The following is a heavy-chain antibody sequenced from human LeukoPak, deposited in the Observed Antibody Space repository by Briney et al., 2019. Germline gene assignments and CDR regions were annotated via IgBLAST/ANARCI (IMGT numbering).Heavy chain of an antibody. D-gene: IGHD6-6*01. J-gene: IGHJ4*02. CDR1: GGSISSYY. V-gene: IGHV4-59*12. Sequence: SETLSLTCTVSGGSISSYYWSWIRQPPGKGLEWIGYIYHSGSTYYNPSLKSRVTISVDRSKNQFSLKLSSVTAADTAVYYCARSLGSDFDYWGQGTLVTVSS. CDR2: IYHSGST. CDR3: ARSLGSDFDY.